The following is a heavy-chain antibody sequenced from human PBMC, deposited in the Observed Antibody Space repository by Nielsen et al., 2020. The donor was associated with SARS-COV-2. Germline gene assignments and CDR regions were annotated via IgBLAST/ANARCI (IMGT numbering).Heavy chain of an antibody. V-gene: IGHV4-59*08. CDR2: IHYSGST. Sequence: SETLSLTCTVSGGSISSYYWSWIRQPPGKGLELIGYIHYSGSTNYNPSLKSRVTISVDTSKNQFSLKLSSVTAADTAVYYCVRGRGFGELFWGQGTLVTVSS. CDR1: GGSISSYY. CDR3: VRGRGFGELF. J-gene: IGHJ4*02. D-gene: IGHD3-10*01.